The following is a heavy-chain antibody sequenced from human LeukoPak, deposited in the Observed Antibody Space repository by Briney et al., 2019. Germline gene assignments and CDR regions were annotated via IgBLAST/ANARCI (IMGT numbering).Heavy chain of an antibody. D-gene: IGHD3-22*01. J-gene: IGHJ3*02. Sequence: SETLSLTCTVSGGSISSSSYYWGWIRQPPGKGLEWIGSIYYSGSTYYSPSLKSRVTISVDTSKNQFSLKLSSVTAADTAVYYCARHLGEWLLLGAFDIWGQGTMVTVSS. CDR1: GGSISSSSYY. CDR2: IYYSGST. CDR3: ARHLGEWLLLGAFDI. V-gene: IGHV4-39*01.